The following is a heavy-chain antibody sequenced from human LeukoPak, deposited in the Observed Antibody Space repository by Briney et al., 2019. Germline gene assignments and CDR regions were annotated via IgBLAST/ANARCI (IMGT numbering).Heavy chain of an antibody. Sequence: GGSLRLSCAASGFTFSDHYMDWVRQAPGKGLEWVSYISTSSSTIYQADSVKGRFTISRDNAKNSLYLQMNSLRAEDTAVYYCATEVLPPDTTVGIDYWGQGTLVTVSS. V-gene: IGHV3-48*01. D-gene: IGHD1-26*01. CDR1: GFTFSDHY. CDR2: ISTSSSTI. CDR3: ATEVLPPDTTVGIDY. J-gene: IGHJ4*02.